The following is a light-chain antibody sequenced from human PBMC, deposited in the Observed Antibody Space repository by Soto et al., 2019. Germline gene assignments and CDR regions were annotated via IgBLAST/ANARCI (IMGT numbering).Light chain of an antibody. CDR1: SSDVGGYNR. J-gene: IGLJ2*01. CDR2: DVS. CDR3: SSNTIINTVI. V-gene: IGLV2-14*01. Sequence: QYVLTQPASVYGSPGQSIAIYCTGTSSDVGGYNRVSWYQQHPGKAPKLMIYDVSNRPSGVPNRFSGSKSGNTASLTISGLKAEDAADYYCSSNTIINTVIFGGGTKLTVL.